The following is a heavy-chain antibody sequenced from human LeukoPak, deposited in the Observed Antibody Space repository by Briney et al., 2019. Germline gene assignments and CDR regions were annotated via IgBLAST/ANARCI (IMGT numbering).Heavy chain of an antibody. CDR1: GGSISSSSYS. CDR3: STTIRGWYGVGDY. Sequence: SVTLSLTCTVSGGSISSSSYSWGWIRQPPGKGLEYIGSSSYSGSTYYNPSLKSRVTISVDTSKNQFSLNLNSVTAADTAVYYCSTTIRGWYGVGDYWGQGVLVTVSS. D-gene: IGHD6-19*01. V-gene: IGHV4-39*01. J-gene: IGHJ4*02. CDR2: SSYSGST.